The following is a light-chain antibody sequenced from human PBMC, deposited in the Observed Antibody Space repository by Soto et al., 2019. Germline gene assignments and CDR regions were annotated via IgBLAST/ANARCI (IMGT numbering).Light chain of an antibody. CDR1: QTLSSAY. V-gene: IGKV3-20*01. J-gene: IGKJ2*01. CDR2: ATS. CDR3: QQYITSPYT. Sequence: EVVLTQSPGTLSLSPGEGATLSCRVSQTLSSAYLAGYQQKPGQAPRLLISATSIRATGNPDRFSGGGSGTDFTLTITRLEPEDFAVYYCQQYITSPYTFGQGTKLEIK.